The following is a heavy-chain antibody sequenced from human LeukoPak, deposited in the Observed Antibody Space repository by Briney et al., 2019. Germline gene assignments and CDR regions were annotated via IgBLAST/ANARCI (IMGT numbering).Heavy chain of an antibody. V-gene: IGHV4-30-2*01. D-gene: IGHD6-13*01. CDR3: ARGRAAVPFDY. Sequence: SETLSLTCTVSGGSISSGGYYWSWIRQPPGKGLEWIGYIYHSGSTYYNPSLKSRVTISVDTSKNQFSLKLSSVTAADTAVYYCARGRAAVPFDYWGQGTLVTVSS. CDR1: GGSISSGGYY. CDR2: IYHSGST. J-gene: IGHJ4*02.